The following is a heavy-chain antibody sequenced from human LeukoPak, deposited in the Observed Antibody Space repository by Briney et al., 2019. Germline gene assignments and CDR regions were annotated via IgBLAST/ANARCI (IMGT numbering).Heavy chain of an antibody. CDR3: AIAGRKWLVWGRHDAFDI. D-gene: IGHD6-19*01. CDR2: INSDGSST. Sequence: PGGSLRLSCAASGFTFSSYWMHWVRQAPGKGLVWVSRINSDGSSTSYADSVKGRFTISRDNAKNTLYLQMNSLRAEDTAVYYCAIAGRKWLVWGRHDAFDIWGQGTMVTVSS. CDR1: GFTFSSYW. J-gene: IGHJ3*02. V-gene: IGHV3-74*01.